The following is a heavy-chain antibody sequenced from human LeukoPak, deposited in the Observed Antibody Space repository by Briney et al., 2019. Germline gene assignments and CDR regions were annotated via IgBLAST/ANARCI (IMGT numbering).Heavy chain of an antibody. CDR2: ISGSAIYT. CDR3: ASKLAGATYYFDS. CDR1: GFTFTSYS. Sequence: GGSLRLSCAASGFTFTSYSMNWVRQAPGKGLEWVSSISGSAIYTFTADSLKGRFSISRDNSQNILYLQMYSLRAEDTAIYFCASKLAGATYYFDSWGQGTLVTVSS. J-gene: IGHJ4*02. V-gene: IGHV3-21*04. D-gene: IGHD6-19*01.